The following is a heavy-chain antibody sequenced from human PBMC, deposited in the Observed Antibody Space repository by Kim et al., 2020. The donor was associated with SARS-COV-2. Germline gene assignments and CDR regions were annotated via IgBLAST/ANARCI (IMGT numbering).Heavy chain of an antibody. D-gene: IGHD5-18*01. CDR3: ARGGYSYGFRAEKYYYYGMDV. V-gene: IGHV3-74*01. J-gene: IGHJ6*02. Sequence: GGSLRLSCAASGFTFSSYWMHWVRQAPGKGLVWVSRINSDGSSTSYADSVKGRFTISRDNAKNTLYLQMNSLRAEDTAVYYCARGGYSYGFRAEKYYYYGMDVWGQGTTVTVSS. CDR1: GFTFSSYW. CDR2: INSDGSST.